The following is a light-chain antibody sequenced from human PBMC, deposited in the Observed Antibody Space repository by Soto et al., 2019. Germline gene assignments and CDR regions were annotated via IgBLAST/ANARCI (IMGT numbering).Light chain of an antibody. CDR1: SSNIGDNY. V-gene: IGLV1-51*01. Sequence: QSELTQPPSVSAAAGQKVTISCSGSSSNIGDNYVSWYQQVPGTAPKLLIYDNDQRSSGTPDRFSAYKSGTSATLGITGLQTGDEADYYCGTWESSLSVAVFGGGTQLTVL. CDR2: DND. CDR3: GTWESSLSVAV. J-gene: IGLJ7*01.